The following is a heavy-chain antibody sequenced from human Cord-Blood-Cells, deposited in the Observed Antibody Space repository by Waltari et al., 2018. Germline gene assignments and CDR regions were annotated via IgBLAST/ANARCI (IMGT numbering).Heavy chain of an antibody. Sequence: QLQLQESGSGLVKPSQTLSLTCAVSGGSISSGGYSWSWIRQPPGKGLEWIGYIYHSGITYYNPSLKSRVTISVDRSKNQFSLKLSSVTAADTAVDYCARGGYSSSSWYFDLWGRGTLVTVSS. CDR3: ARGGYSSSSWYFDL. CDR2: IYHSGIT. D-gene: IGHD6-6*01. CDR1: GGSISSGGYS. V-gene: IGHV4-30-2*01. J-gene: IGHJ2*01.